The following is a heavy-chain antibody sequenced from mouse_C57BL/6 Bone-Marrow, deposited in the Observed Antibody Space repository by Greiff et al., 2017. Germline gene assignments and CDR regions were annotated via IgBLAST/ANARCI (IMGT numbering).Heavy chain of an antibody. CDR2: IDPSDSYT. Sequence: QVQLQQPGAELVRPGTSVKLSCKASGYTFTSYWMHWVKQRPGQGLEWIGVIDPSDSYTNYNQKFKGKATLTVDTSSSTAYMQLSSLTSEDSAVYYCARSYYDGSSWIYWGPGTPRTASS. V-gene: IGHV1-59*01. D-gene: IGHD1-1*01. J-gene: IGHJ2*01. CDR3: ARSYYDGSSWIY. CDR1: GYTFTSYW.